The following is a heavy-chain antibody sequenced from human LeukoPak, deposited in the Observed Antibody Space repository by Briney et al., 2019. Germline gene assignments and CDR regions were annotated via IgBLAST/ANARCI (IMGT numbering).Heavy chain of an antibody. D-gene: IGHD6-6*01. Sequence: GGSLRLSCAASGFTFSSYSMNWVRQAPGKGLEWVSYISSRSSTIYYADSVKGRFTIPRDNAKNSLYLQMNSLRAEDTAVYYCARDGGSSSSPFDYWGQGTLVTVSS. CDR3: ARDGGSSSSPFDY. J-gene: IGHJ4*02. CDR2: ISSRSSTI. CDR1: GFTFSSYS. V-gene: IGHV3-48*04.